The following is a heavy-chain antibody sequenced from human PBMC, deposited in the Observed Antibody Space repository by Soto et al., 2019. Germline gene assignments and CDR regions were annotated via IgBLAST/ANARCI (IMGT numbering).Heavy chain of an antibody. CDR1: VGTFSRHA. V-gene: IGHV1-69*01. J-gene: IGHJ4*02. Sequence: QVQLVQSGAEVRKPGSSVKVSCKASVGTFSRHAISWVRQAPGQGLEWMGGIIPIFGTANHAQKFQGRVTIIADESTSTVYMELSSLRSEDTDMYYCARGWGYDSNDYYFAYWGQGTLVIVSS. CDR3: ARGWGYDSNDYYFAY. D-gene: IGHD3-22*01. CDR2: IIPIFGTA.